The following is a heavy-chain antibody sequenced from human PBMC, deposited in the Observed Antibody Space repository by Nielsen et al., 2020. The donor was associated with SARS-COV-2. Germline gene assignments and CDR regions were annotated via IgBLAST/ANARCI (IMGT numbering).Heavy chain of an antibody. CDR3: ARRVALFVGDRPIDY. CDR1: GGSISSSSYY. CDR2: IYYSGST. V-gene: IGHV4-39*01. J-gene: IGHJ4*02. D-gene: IGHD3-10*01. Sequence: SETLSLTCTVSGGSISSSSYYWGWIRQPPGKGLEWIGSIYYSGSTYYNPSLKSRVTISVDTSKNQFSLKLSSVTAADTAVYYCARRVALFVGDRPIDYWGQGTLVTVSS.